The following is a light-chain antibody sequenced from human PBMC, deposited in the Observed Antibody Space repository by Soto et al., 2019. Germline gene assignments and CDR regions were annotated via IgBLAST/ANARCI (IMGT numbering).Light chain of an antibody. J-gene: IGLJ3*02. V-gene: IGLV2-23*01. Sequence: QSALTQPASVSGSPGQSITISCTGTSSDVGSYNLVSWYQHHPGKAPKLMIYEGSKRPSGVSNRFSGSKSGNTASLTISGLQAEDEADYYCCSYAGTTTPNWVFGGGTKVTVL. CDR2: EGS. CDR3: CSYAGTTTPNWV. CDR1: SSDVGSYNL.